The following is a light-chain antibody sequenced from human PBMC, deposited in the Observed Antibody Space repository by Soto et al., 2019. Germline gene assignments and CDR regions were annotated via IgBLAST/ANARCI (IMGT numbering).Light chain of an antibody. CDR1: SSNIGAGYD. V-gene: IGLV1-40*01. CDR3: QSYDPSLSGYV. J-gene: IGLJ1*01. Sequence: QPVLTQPPSVSGAPGQRVTISCTGSSSNIGAGYDVHWYQQLPGTAPELLIYVNTNRPSGVPDRFSASKSGTSASLAITGLQAEDEADYYCQSYDPSLSGYVFGTGTKLTVL. CDR2: VNT.